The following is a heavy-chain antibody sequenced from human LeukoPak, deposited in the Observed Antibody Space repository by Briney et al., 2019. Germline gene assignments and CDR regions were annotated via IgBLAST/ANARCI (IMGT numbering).Heavy chain of an antibody. CDR3: VKVTAAGFVDH. CDR1: GLTFDDYA. CDR2: IGWNSGGI. Sequence: GRSLRLSCAASGLTFDDYAMHWVRQAPGKGLEWVSGIGWNSGGIVYADSVKGRFTISRDNAKNSLYLQMNSLGAEDTALYYCVKVTAAGFVDHWGQGTLVTVSS. V-gene: IGHV3-9*01. D-gene: IGHD6-13*01. J-gene: IGHJ4*02.